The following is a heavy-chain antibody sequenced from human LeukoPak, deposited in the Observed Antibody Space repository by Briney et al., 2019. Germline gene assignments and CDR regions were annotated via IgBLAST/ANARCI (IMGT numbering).Heavy chain of an antibody. Sequence: ASVKASCKASGGTFSSYAISWVRQAPGQALEWMGGIIPIFGTANYAQKFQGRVTITADESTSTAYMELSSLRSEDTAVYYCATYDYGDPLARYAEYFQHWGQGTLVTVSS. D-gene: IGHD4-17*01. CDR2: IIPIFGTA. J-gene: IGHJ1*01. CDR3: ATYDYGDPLARYAEYFQH. CDR1: GGTFSSYA. V-gene: IGHV1-69*01.